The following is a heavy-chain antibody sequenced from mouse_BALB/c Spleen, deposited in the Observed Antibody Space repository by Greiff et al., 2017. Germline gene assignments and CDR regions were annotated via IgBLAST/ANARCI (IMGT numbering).Heavy chain of an antibody. CDR3: TRDYGSSEGFAY. V-gene: IGHV1-5*01. Sequence: EVQLQQSGTVLARPGASVKMSCEASGYTFTSYWMHWVKQRPGQGLEWIGAIYPGNSDTSYNQKFKGKAKLTAVTSTSTAYMELSSLTNEDSAVYYCTRDYGSSEGFAYWGQGTLVTVSA. D-gene: IGHD1-1*01. CDR2: IYPGNSDT. J-gene: IGHJ3*01. CDR1: GYTFTSYW.